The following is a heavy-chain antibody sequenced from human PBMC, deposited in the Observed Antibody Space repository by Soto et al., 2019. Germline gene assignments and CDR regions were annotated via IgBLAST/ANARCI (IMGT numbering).Heavy chain of an antibody. CDR1: GYVLTDHW. D-gene: IGHD3-22*01. V-gene: IGHV1-46*04. CDR2: INPHVGST. CDR3: AREGSYYFDSRLDS. J-gene: IGHJ4*02. Sequence: QVQLVQSVAEVKKPGATMKVSCRASGYVLTDHWMHWVRQAPGQGLEWMGIINPHVGSTSYSQTLQGRVTITSDTSTNTVYMELRSLKSDDSAVYYCAREGSYYFDSRLDSWGQGTLVTVST.